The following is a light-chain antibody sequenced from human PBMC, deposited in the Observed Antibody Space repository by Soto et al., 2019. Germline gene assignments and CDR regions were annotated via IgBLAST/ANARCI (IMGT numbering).Light chain of an antibody. CDR1: RTITRY. J-gene: IGKJ1*01. CDR2: GAS. Sequence: DIQMTQSPSSLSASVGDRVTITCRASRTITRYLNWYQQKPGRAPNLLIYGASTLQSGVPSRFTGSGSGTDFTLTISSLQPDDSATYYCQQTYNPPWTFGLGTKVDIK. V-gene: IGKV1-39*01. CDR3: QQTYNPPWT.